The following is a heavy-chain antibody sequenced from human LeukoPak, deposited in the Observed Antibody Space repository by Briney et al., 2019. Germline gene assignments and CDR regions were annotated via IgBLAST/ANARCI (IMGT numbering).Heavy chain of an antibody. V-gene: IGHV3-48*03. CDR3: VREKSVGDYWYFDH. Sequence: PGGSLRLSRAASGFTLNNYNMNWVRQAPGKGLEWIAYITPRGVTMHGDSVKGRFSISRDDAKNSVFLQMNSLRGEDTAVYHCVREKSVGDYWYFDHWGRGTQVTVSS. J-gene: IGHJ2*01. CDR1: GFTLNNYN. D-gene: IGHD4-23*01. CDR2: ITPRGVTM.